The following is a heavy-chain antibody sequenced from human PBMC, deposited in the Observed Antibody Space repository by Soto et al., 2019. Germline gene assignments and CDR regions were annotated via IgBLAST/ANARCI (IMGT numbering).Heavy chain of an antibody. CDR1: GYTFTSYG. D-gene: IGHD3-3*01. V-gene: IGHV1-18*01. Sequence: ASVKVSCKASGYTFTSYGISWVRQAPGQGLEWMGWISAYNGNTNYAQKLQGRVTMTTDTSTSTAYMELRSLRSDDTAVYYCAREGISFFGVVIKNFYDWGQGTLVTVSS. J-gene: IGHJ4*02. CDR2: ISAYNGNT. CDR3: AREGISFFGVVIKNFYD.